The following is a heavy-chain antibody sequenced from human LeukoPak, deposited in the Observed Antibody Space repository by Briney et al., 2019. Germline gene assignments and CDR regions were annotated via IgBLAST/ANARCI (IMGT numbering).Heavy chain of an antibody. CDR2: INHSGST. D-gene: IGHD3-10*01. CDR3: AKSNGYGLVDI. CDR1: GGSFSGYY. J-gene: IGHJ3*02. V-gene: IGHV4-34*01. Sequence: PSETLSLTCAVYGGSFSGYYWSCIRQHPGKGREWIGEINHSGSTNYNPSLKSRVTISVDTSKNQFSLKLSSVTAADTAVYYCAKSNGYGLVDIWGQGTMVTVSS.